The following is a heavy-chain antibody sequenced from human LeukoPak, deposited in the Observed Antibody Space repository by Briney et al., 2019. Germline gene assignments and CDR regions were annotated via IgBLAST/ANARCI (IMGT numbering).Heavy chain of an antibody. CDR3: ARRDSAAGTDFDY. CDR2: INHSGST. Sequence: PSETLSLTCAVYGGSFSGYYWSWIRQPPGKGLEWIGEINHSGSTNYNPSLKSRVTISVDTSKNQFSLKLSSVTAADTAVYYCARRDSAAGTDFDYWGQGTLVTVSS. D-gene: IGHD6-13*01. J-gene: IGHJ4*02. CDR1: GGSFSGYY. V-gene: IGHV4-34*01.